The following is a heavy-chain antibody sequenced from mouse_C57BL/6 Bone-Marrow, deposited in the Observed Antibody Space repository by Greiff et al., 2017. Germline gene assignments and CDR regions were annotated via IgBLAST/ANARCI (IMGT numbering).Heavy chain of an antibody. CDR2: IYPRSGNT. V-gene: IGHV1-81*01. CDR1: GYTFTSYG. CDR3: ASFYYYGSSYDY. J-gene: IGHJ2*01. D-gene: IGHD1-1*01. Sequence: VHLVESGAELARPGASVKLSCKASGYTFTSYGISWVKQRTGQGLEWIGEIYPRSGNTYYNEKFKGKATLTADKSSSTAYMELRSLTSEDSAVYFCASFYYYGSSYDYWGQGTTLTVSS.